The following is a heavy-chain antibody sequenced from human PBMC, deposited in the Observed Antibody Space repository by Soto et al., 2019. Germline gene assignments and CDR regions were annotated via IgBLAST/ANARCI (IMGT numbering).Heavy chain of an antibody. CDR3: AIDAGSQTTDYGSGSYYDY. J-gene: IGHJ4*02. CDR2: ISGSGGST. D-gene: IGHD3-10*01. Sequence: GGSLRLSCAASGFTFSSYAMSWVRQAPGKGLEWVSAISGSGGSTYYADSVKGQVTISRDNSKNTLYLHMISLRAEDTAVYYSAIDAGSQTTDYGSGSYYDYWGQGTLVTVSS. CDR1: GFTFSSYA. V-gene: IGHV3-23*01.